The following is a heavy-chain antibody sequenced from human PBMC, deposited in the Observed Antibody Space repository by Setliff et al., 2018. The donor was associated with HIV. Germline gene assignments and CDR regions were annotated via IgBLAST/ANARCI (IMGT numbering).Heavy chain of an antibody. CDR3: VRDPIEGSPDYFDY. CDR1: GFTINNHH. V-gene: IGHV3-30*03. J-gene: IGHJ4*02. CDR2: MSTGGGIK. Sequence: GGSLRLSCAVSGFTINNHHMAWVRQAPGKGLEWVAVMSTGGGIKICADSVKGRFTISRDNSRNTLFLQMNNLRPEDTATYYCVRDPIEGSPDYFDYWGQGALVTVSS. D-gene: IGHD1-26*01.